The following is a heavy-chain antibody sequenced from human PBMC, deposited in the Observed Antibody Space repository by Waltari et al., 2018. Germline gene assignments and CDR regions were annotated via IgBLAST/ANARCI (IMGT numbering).Heavy chain of an antibody. D-gene: IGHD6-19*01. CDR1: GYSISSGYY. J-gene: IGHJ2*01. CDR3: ARPRSSIAVAGAYPSRYFDL. V-gene: IGHV4-38-2*01. CDR2: IYHSGST. Sequence: QVQLQESGPGLVKPSETLSLTCAVSGYSISSGYYWGWIRQPPGTGLEWIGSIYHSGSTYYNPSLKSRVTISVDTSKNQFSLKLSSVTAADTAVYYCARPRSSIAVAGAYPSRYFDLWGRGTLVTVSS.